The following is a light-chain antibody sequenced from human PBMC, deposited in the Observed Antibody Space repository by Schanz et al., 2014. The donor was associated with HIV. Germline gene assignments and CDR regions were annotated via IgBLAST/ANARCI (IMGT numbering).Light chain of an antibody. J-gene: IGLJ3*02. V-gene: IGLV1-40*01. Sequence: QSVLTQPPSVSGAPGQRVTISCTGSGSNIGAGYDVNWYQQVPGTAPKLLIYENTNRPSGVPDRFSGSKSGTSASLAISGLRSEDEADYYCATWDGSLRGPVFGGGTKLTVL. CDR3: ATWDGSLRGPV. CDR1: GSNIGAGYD. CDR2: ENT.